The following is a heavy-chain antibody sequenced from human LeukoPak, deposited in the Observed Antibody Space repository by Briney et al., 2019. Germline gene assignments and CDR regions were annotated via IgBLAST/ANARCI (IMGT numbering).Heavy chain of an antibody. Sequence: GGSLRLSCAASGLTFSSYAMHWVRQAPGKGLEWVTDISYDGSNKYYADSVKGRFTISRDNSKNTLYLQMNSLRAEDTAVYYCARWGKSTMVRGEDFDYWGQGALVTVSS. D-gene: IGHD3-10*01. CDR3: ARWGKSTMVRGEDFDY. V-gene: IGHV3-30*04. CDR2: ISYDGSNK. CDR1: GLTFSSYA. J-gene: IGHJ4*02.